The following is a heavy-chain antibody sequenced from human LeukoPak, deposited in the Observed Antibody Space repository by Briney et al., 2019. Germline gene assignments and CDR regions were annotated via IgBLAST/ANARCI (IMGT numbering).Heavy chain of an antibody. J-gene: IGHJ4*02. Sequence: GRSLRLSCAASGFTFSSYGMHWVRQAPGKGLEWVAVIWYDGSNEYYADSVKGRFTISRDNSKNTLYLQMNSLRVEDTAVYYCARDLYADYVWGSFDYWGQGTLVTVSS. V-gene: IGHV3-33*01. D-gene: IGHD3-16*01. CDR2: IWYDGSNE. CDR3: ARDLYADYVWGSFDY. CDR1: GFTFSSYG.